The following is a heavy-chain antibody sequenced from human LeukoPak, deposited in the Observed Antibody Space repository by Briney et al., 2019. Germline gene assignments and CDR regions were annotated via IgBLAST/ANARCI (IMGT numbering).Heavy chain of an antibody. Sequence: GESLKISCKGSGYSFTSYWIGWVRQMPGKGLQWMEIIYPGDSDTTYSPSFQGQVTISADKSISTAYLQWSSLKASDTAIYYCARLIVGSSSTGWFDPWGQGTLVTVSS. J-gene: IGHJ5*02. D-gene: IGHD6-6*01. CDR2: IYPGDSDT. V-gene: IGHV5-51*01. CDR3: ARLIVGSSSTGWFDP. CDR1: GYSFTSYW.